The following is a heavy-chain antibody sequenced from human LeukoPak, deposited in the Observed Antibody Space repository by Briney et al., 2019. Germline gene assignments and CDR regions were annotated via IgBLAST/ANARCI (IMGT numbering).Heavy chain of an antibody. J-gene: IGHJ4*02. CDR2: ISSSSSYI. Sequence: GSLRLSCAASGFTFSSYSMNWVRQAPGKGLEWVSSISSSSSYIYYADSVKGRFTISRDNSKNTLYLQMNSLRAEDTAVYYCAKPGGYYYDSSRYYFFDYWGQGTLVTVSS. V-gene: IGHV3-21*04. CDR1: GFTFSSYS. CDR3: AKPGGYYYDSSRYYFFDY. D-gene: IGHD3-22*01.